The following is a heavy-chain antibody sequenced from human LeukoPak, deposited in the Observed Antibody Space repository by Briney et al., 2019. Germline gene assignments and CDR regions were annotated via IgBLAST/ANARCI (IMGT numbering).Heavy chain of an antibody. CDR3: ARLASSYYYYMDV. Sequence: SETLSLTCTVSGGSISSYYWSWIRQPPGKGLEWIGYIYTSGGTNYNPSLKSRVTISVDTSKNQFSLKLSSVTAADTAVYYCARLASSYYYYMDVWGKGTTVTVSS. V-gene: IGHV4-4*09. CDR1: GGSISSYY. J-gene: IGHJ6*03. CDR2: IYTSGGT.